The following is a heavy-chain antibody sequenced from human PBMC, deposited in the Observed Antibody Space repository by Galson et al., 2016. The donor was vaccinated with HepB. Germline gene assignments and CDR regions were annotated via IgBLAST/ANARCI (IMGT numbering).Heavy chain of an antibody. Sequence: SLRLSCAASGFTFSSYWMHWVRQAPGKGLVWVSHINSDGSITKYADSVKGRFAISRDTSKNAMYLQMNSLRAEDTAVYYCARDWGSSGWYNWFDPWGQGTLVTVSS. CDR2: INSDGSIT. D-gene: IGHD6-19*01. CDR1: GFTFSSYW. CDR3: ARDWGSSGWYNWFDP. J-gene: IGHJ5*02. V-gene: IGHV3-74*03.